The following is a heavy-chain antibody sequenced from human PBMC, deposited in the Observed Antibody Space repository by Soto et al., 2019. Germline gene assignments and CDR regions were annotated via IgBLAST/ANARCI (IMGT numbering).Heavy chain of an antibody. V-gene: IGHV3-30*18. CDR3: AKDHNTATVTYYYMDV. CDR2: ISYDGSNK. J-gene: IGHJ6*03. D-gene: IGHD4-4*01. Sequence: GGSLRLSCAASGFTFSSYGMHWVRQAPGKGLEWVAVISYDGSNKYYADSVKGRFTISRDNSKNTLYLQMNSLRAEDTAVYYCAKDHNTATVTYYYMDVWGKGTTVTVSS. CDR1: GFTFSSYG.